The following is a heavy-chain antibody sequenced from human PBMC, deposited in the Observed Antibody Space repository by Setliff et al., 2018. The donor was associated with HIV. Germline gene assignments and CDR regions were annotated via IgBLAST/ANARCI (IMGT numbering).Heavy chain of an antibody. CDR1: GGSISSYY. V-gene: IGHV4-59*06. CDR3: ARFDHASIDY. Sequence: SETLSLTCTVSGGSISSYYWSWIRQHPGKGLEWIGYIYYSGATYYNPSLKSRVTLSIDTSKNQFSLNLSSVTAADTAVYYCARFDHASIDYWGQGTLVTVSS. J-gene: IGHJ4*02. CDR2: IYYSGAT. D-gene: IGHD2-2*01.